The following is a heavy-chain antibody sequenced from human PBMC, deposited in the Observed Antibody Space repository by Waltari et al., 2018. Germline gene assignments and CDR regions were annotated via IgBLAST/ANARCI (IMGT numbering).Heavy chain of an antibody. V-gene: IGHV3-74*01. CDR3: AELSSSAFHI. J-gene: IGHJ3*02. Sequence: EVQLVESGGGLVQPGGSLSLSCAASGFTFSSYWMHWVRQAPGKGLAWVSRINSDGSSTSYADSVMGRFTISRDNAKNTLYLQMNSLSVDDTAVYYCAELSSSAFHIWGQGTMVTVSS. D-gene: IGHD1-7*01. CDR2: INSDGSST. CDR1: GFTFSSYW.